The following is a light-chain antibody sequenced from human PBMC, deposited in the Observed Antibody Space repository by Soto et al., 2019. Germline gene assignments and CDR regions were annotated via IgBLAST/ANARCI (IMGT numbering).Light chain of an antibody. CDR2: GAS. CDR3: QHYNNWPPLT. CDR1: QSVSSN. Sequence: EIVMTQSPATLSVSPGERATLSCRASQSVSSNLAWYQQKPGQAPRLLIYGASTRATGIPARFSGSGSGTEFTLTINSLQSEDFAVYYCQHYNNWPPLTFGQGTKVEIK. V-gene: IGKV3-15*01. J-gene: IGKJ1*01.